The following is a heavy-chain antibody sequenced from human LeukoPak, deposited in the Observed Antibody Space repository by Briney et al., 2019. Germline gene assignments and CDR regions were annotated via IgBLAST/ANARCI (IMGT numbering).Heavy chain of an antibody. D-gene: IGHD6-19*01. J-gene: IGHJ4*02. V-gene: IGHV3-21*01. Sequence: GGSLRLSCAASGFTFSSYSMNWVRQAPGKGLEWVSSISSSSSYIYYADSVKGRFTISRDNAKNSLYLQMNSLRAEDTAVYYCARAAPDSSGWYKGYFDYWGQGTLVTVSS. CDR2: ISSSSSYI. CDR1: GFTFSSYS. CDR3: ARAAPDSSGWYKGYFDY.